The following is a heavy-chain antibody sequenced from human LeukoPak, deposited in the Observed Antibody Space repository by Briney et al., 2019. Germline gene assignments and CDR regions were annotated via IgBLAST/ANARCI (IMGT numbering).Heavy chain of an antibody. V-gene: IGHV3-30*04. J-gene: IGHJ4*02. CDR2: ISWDGNKK. Sequence: PGRSLRLSCGASGFTFRGYTMHWVRQAPGKGLQWVAVISWDGNKKFYADSVEGRFTISRDNSKNTPSLQMNSLRLEDTALHYCAREGGNSTSWGYFDYWGQGTLVTVSS. CDR3: AREGGNSTSWGYFDY. D-gene: IGHD6-13*01. CDR1: GFTFRGYT.